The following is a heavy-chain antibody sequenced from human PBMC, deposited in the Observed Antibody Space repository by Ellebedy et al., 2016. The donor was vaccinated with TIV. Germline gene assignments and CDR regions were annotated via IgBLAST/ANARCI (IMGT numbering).Heavy chain of an antibody. D-gene: IGHD6-13*01. V-gene: IGHV3-23*01. CDR2: ISGSGGST. CDR3: AKDHSLAIAAAGTPEGY. J-gene: IGHJ4*02. CDR1: GFTFSSYA. Sequence: GGSLRLXXAASGFTFSSYAMSWVRQAPGKGLEWVSAISGSGGSTYYADSVKGRFTISRDNSKNTLYLQMNSLRAEDTAVYYCAKDHSLAIAAAGTPEGYWGQGTLVTVSS.